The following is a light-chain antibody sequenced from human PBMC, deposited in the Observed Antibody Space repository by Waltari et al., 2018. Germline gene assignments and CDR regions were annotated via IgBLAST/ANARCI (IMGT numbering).Light chain of an antibody. CDR2: WSS. J-gene: IGKJ2*01. CDR1: QNILYTSNNQNS. V-gene: IGKV4-1*01. Sequence: DIVMTQSPDSLAVSLGERATINCKSSQNILYTSNNQNSVACYQQKPGQPPKLLIYWSSTRESGVPDRVSGSGSGTDFTLTISSLQAEDVAVYYCHQYYRTPLTFGQGTKLEIK. CDR3: HQYYRTPLT.